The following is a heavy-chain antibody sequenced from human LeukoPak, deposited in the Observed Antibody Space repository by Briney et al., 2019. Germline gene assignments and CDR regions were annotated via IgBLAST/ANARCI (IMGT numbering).Heavy chain of an antibody. Sequence: GGSLRLSCAASGFTFSSYGMHWVRQAPGKGLEWVAVISYDGSNKYYADSVKGRFTISRDNSKNTLYLQMNSLRAEDTAVYYCAKDQLGSGPDYWGQGTLVTVSS. CDR1: GFTFSSYG. D-gene: IGHD6-19*01. CDR2: ISYDGSNK. CDR3: AKDQLGSGPDY. J-gene: IGHJ4*02. V-gene: IGHV3-30*18.